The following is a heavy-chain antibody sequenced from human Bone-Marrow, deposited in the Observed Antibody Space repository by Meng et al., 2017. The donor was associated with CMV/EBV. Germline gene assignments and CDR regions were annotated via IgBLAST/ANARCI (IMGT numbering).Heavy chain of an antibody. Sequence: SETLSLTCTVSGGSISSSSYYWGWIRQPPGKGLEWIGSIYYSGSTYYNPSLKSRVTISVDTSKNQFSLKLSSVTAADTAVYYCARSSPREGIDYWGPGTLVTGSS. CDR1: GGSISSSSYY. CDR2: IYYSGST. D-gene: IGHD6-19*01. J-gene: IGHJ4*02. CDR3: ARSSPREGIDY. V-gene: IGHV4-39*01.